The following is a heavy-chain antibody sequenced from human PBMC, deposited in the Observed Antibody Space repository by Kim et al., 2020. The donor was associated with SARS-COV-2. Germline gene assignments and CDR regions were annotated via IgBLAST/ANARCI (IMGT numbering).Heavy chain of an antibody. D-gene: IGHD3-10*01. J-gene: IGHJ6*02. Sequence: GGSLRLSCAASGFTFSSYAMHWVRQAPGKGLEWVAVISYDGSNKYYADSVKGRFTISRDNSKNTLYLQMNSLRAEDTAVYYCARSLPRGTSVLLWFGEIQDNAGMDVWGQGTTVTVSS. CDR1: GFTFSSYA. CDR2: ISYDGSNK. CDR3: ARSLPRGTSVLLWFGEIQDNAGMDV. V-gene: IGHV3-30*04.